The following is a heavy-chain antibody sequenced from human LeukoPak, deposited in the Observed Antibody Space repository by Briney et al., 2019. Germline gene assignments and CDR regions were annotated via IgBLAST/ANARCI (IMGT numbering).Heavy chain of an antibody. CDR2: INLGDSDT. D-gene: IGHD2-2*03. V-gene: IGHV5-51*01. Sequence: HGESLKISCKGSGYIFSSYWIGWVRQVPGKGLEWMGIINLGDSDTRYSPSLQGQVTFSADKSISTAYLQWSSLKASDTAMYYCARFVDIVVVPAAADAFDIWGQGTMVTVSS. CDR3: ARFVDIVVVPAAADAFDI. J-gene: IGHJ3*02. CDR1: GYIFSSYW.